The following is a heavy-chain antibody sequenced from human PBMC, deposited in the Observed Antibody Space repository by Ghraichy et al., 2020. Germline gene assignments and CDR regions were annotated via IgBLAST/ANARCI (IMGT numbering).Heavy chain of an antibody. CDR2: IYYSGST. D-gene: IGHD3-3*01. J-gene: IGHJ6*03. Sequence: SETLSLTCTVSGGSISSYYWSWIRQPPGKGLEWIGYIYYSGSTNYNPSLKSRVTISVDTSKKQFSLKLSSVTAADTAVYYCAIESRLRFLEWSSPKYYMDVWGKGTTVTVSS. CDR3: AIESRLRFLEWSSPKYYMDV. CDR1: GGSISSYY. V-gene: IGHV4-59*01.